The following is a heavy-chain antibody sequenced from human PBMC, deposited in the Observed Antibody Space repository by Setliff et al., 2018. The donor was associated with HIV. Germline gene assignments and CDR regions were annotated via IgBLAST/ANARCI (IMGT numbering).Heavy chain of an antibody. Sequence: SETLSLTCTVSGGSISSYYWSWIRQPPGKGLEWIGYIYTSGSTNYNPSLKSRVTISLDTSKNQFSLKLTSVTAADPAVYYCAKRAVQDGTVTSSNWFESWGQGTLVTVSS. J-gene: IGHJ5*01. V-gene: IGHV4-4*09. CDR2: IYTSGST. CDR1: GGSISSYY. CDR3: AKRAVQDGTVTSSNWFES. D-gene: IGHD1-7*01.